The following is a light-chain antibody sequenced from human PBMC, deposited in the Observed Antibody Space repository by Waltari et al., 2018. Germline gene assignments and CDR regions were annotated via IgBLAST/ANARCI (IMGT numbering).Light chain of an antibody. V-gene: IGLV2-14*03. CDR1: SSDVGGYNY. CDR3: SSYTSSSTVV. CDR2: DVG. J-gene: IGLJ2*01. Sequence: QSALTQPASVSGSPGQSITISCTGTSSDVGGYNYVSWYQQHPGKAPKLMIYDVGNRPSGVSNRFSGSKSGNTASLTISGLRAEDEADYYCSSYTSSSTVVFGGGTKLTVL.